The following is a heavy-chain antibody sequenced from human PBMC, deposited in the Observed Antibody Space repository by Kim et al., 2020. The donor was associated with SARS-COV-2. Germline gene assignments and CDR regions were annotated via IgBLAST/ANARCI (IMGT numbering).Heavy chain of an antibody. D-gene: IGHD3-22*01. CDR1: GFTFSSYG. CDR3: AKEGEDYYDSSGYFDY. CDR2: ISYDGSNK. J-gene: IGHJ4*02. V-gene: IGHV3-30*18. Sequence: GGSLRLSCAASGFTFSSYGMHWVRQAPGKGLEWVAVISYDGSNKYYADSVKGRFTISRDNSKNTLYLQMNSLRAEDTAVYYCAKEGEDYYDSSGYFDYWGQGTLVTVSS.